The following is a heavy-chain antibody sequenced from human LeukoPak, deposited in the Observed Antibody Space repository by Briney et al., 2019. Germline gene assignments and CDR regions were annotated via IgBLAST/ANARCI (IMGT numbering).Heavy chain of an antibody. J-gene: IGHJ3*02. Sequence: GGSLRLSCAASGFTFSSYSMNWVRQAPGKGLEWVSSISSSSSYIYYADSVKGRFSISRDNAKNSLYLQMNSLRAEDTAVYYCARDDSGAFDIWGQGTMVTVSS. CDR3: ARDDSGAFDI. D-gene: IGHD1-26*01. CDR2: ISSSSSYI. CDR1: GFTFSSYS. V-gene: IGHV3-21*01.